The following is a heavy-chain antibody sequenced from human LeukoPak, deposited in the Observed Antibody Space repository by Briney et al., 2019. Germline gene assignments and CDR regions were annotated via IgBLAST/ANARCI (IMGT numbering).Heavy chain of an antibody. V-gene: IGHV5-51*01. D-gene: IGHD2-15*01. J-gene: IGHJ4*02. CDR1: GYSSTTYW. CDR3: ARRGYCSGGSCYSGDY. Sequence: GESLKISCKGSGYSSTTYWIGWVRQMPGKGLEWMGIIYPGDSDTRYSPSFQGHVSISADKSISTAYLQWSSLKASDTAMYYCARRGYCSGGSCYSGDYWGQGTLVTVSS. CDR2: IYPGDSDT.